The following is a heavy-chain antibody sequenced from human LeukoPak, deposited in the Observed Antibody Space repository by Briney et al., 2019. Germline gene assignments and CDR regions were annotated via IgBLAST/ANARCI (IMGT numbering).Heavy chain of an antibody. CDR2: ISGSGGST. V-gene: IGHV3-23*01. CDR1: GFTFSSYA. CDR3: AKGQDCSSSSCPYWPTSY. D-gene: IGHD2-2*01. J-gene: IGHJ4*02. Sequence: GGSLRLSCAASGFTFSSYAMSWVRQAPGKGLEWVSAISGSGGSTYYADSVKGRFTISRDNSKNTLYLQMNSLRAEDTAVYYCAKGQDCSSSSCPYWPTSYWGQGTLVTVSS.